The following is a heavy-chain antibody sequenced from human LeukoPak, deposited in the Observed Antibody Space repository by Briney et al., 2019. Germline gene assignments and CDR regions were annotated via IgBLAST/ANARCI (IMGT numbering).Heavy chain of an antibody. CDR3: APLRSSTSCPGFDP. Sequence: KPGGSLRLSCAASGFTFSDYYMSWIRQAPGKGLEWVSYISSSGSTIYYADSVKGRFTISRDNAKNSLYLQMNSLRAEDTAVYYCAPLRSSTSCPGFDPWGQGTLVTVSS. D-gene: IGHD2-2*01. CDR1: GFTFSDYY. CDR2: ISSSGSTI. J-gene: IGHJ5*02. V-gene: IGHV3-11*01.